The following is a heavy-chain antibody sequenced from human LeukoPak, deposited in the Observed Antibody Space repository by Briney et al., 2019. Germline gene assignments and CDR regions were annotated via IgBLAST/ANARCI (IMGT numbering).Heavy chain of an antibody. J-gene: IGHJ6*02. D-gene: IGHD3-10*01. CDR1: GFTFSSYS. CDR2: ISSSSSYI. V-gene: IGHV3-21*01. Sequence: GGSLRLSCAASGFTFSSYSMNWVRQAPGKGLEWVSSISSSSSYIYYADSVKGRFTISRDNAKNSLYLQMNSLRAEDTAVYYCARVARGDYGMDVWGQGTTVTVSS. CDR3: ARVARGDYGMDV.